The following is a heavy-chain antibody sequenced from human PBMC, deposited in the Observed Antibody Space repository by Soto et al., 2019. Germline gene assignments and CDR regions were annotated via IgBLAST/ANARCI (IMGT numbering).Heavy chain of an antibody. J-gene: IGHJ4*02. CDR1: GFTFSSYA. Sequence: GGSLRLSCAASGFTFSSYAMSWVRQAPGKGLEWVSAISGSGGSTYYVDSVKGRFTISRDNSKNTLYLQMNSLRAEDTAVYYCARDGYCSGGSCYSVPVFDYWGQGTLVTVSS. CDR2: ISGSGGST. D-gene: IGHD2-15*01. V-gene: IGHV3-23*01. CDR3: ARDGYCSGGSCYSVPVFDY.